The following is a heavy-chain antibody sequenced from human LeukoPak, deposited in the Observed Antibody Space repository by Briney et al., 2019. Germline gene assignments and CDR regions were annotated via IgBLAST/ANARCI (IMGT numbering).Heavy chain of an antibody. CDR2: INHSGST. CDR3: AREWAAVAGVDY. J-gene: IGHJ4*02. D-gene: IGHD6-19*01. Sequence: SETLSLTCAVYGGSFSGYYWSWIRQPPGKGLEWIGEINHSGSTNYNPSLKSRVTISVDTSKNQFSLKLSSVTAEDTAVYYCAREWAAVAGVDYWGQGTLVTVSS. CDR1: GGSFSGYY. V-gene: IGHV4-34*01.